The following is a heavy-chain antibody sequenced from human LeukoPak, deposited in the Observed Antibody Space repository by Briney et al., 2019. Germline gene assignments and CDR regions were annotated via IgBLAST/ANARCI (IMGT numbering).Heavy chain of an antibody. Sequence: GSLRLSCAASGFTFSSYAMHWVRQAPGKGLEYVSAISSNGGSTYYANSVKGRFTISRDNSKNTLYLQMGSLRAEDMAVYYCARLDYGGNGDYWGQGTLVTVSS. CDR1: GFTFSSYA. J-gene: IGHJ4*02. CDR3: ARLDYGGNGDY. CDR2: ISSNGGST. D-gene: IGHD4-23*01. V-gene: IGHV3-64*01.